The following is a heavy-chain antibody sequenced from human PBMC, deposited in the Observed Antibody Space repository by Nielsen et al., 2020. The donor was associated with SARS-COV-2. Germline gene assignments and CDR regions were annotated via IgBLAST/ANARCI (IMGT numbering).Heavy chain of an antibody. J-gene: IGHJ6*02. CDR2: IYSGGST. V-gene: IGHV3-53*01. D-gene: IGHD3-3*01. CDR3: ARDLVSTIFGVVSYYYYYGMDV. Sequence: WIRQPPGKGLEWVSVIYSGGSTYYADSVKGRFTISRDNSKNTLYLQMNSLRAEDTAVYYCARDLVSTIFGVVSYYYYYGMDVWGQGTTVTVSS.